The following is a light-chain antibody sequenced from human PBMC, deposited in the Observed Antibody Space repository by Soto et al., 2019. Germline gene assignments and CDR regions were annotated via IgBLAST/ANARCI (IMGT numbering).Light chain of an antibody. CDR1: QSVSNNY. V-gene: IGKV3-20*01. J-gene: IGKJ1*01. CDR3: QQYKNWLTWT. CDR2: GAS. Sequence: EIVLTQSPGTLSLSPGERATLSCRASQSVSNNYLAWYQQKPGQAHRLLIYGASNRATGIPDRFSGRGSGTDFTLTISRLEPEDFAVYYCQQYKNWLTWTFGQGTKVEIK.